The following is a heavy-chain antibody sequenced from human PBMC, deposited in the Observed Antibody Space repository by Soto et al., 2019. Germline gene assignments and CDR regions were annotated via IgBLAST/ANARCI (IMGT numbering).Heavy chain of an antibody. CDR1: GGSISSTNW. CDR3: ARRRGFPYYYGMDV. V-gene: IGHV4-4*02. J-gene: IGHJ6*02. D-gene: IGHD5-12*01. CDR2: IYHSGST. Sequence: SETLSLTCAVSGGSISSTNWWTWVRQPQPPGKGLEWIGEIYHSGSTYYNPSLKSRVTISVDRSKNQFSLKLSSVTAADTAVYYCARRRGFPYYYGMDVWGQGTTVTVSS.